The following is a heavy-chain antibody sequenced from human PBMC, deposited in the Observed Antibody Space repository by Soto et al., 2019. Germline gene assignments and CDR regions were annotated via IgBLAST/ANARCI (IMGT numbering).Heavy chain of an antibody. J-gene: IGHJ5*02. CDR1: GFPFSAYS. Sequence: GGSLRLSCSASGFPFSAYSMNWVRQAPGKGLEWISYISSSSSTIYYADSVKGRFTVSRDNAKNSLYLQMNSLRAEDTAVYYCARPYYNDVHWFEPWGQGTLVTVSS. D-gene: IGHD3-10*01. CDR2: ISSSSSTI. CDR3: ARPYYNDVHWFEP. V-gene: IGHV3-48*01.